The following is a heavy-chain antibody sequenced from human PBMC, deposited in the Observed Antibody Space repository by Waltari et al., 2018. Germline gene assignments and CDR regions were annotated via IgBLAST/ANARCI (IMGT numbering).Heavy chain of an antibody. CDR2: IKQDGSEK. CDR3: ARDAAVGDEYFDY. V-gene: IGHV3-7*01. J-gene: IGHJ4*02. CDR1: GFNFSSDW. D-gene: IGHD6-19*01. Sequence: EVHLVESGGGLVEPGGSLRLSCAASGFNFSSDWMSWVRQAPGKGLEWVDNIKQDGSEKYYVDSVKGRFTISRDNAKNSLYLQMNSLRAEDTAVYYCARDAAVGDEYFDYWGQGTLVTVSS.